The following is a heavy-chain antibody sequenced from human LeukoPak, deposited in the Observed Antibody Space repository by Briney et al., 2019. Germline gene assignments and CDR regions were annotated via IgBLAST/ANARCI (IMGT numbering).Heavy chain of an antibody. V-gene: IGHV3-7*01. D-gene: IGHD5-12*01. CDR2: IKHDGSEK. CDR1: GFTLTSYW. J-gene: IGHJ6*03. Sequence: GGSLRLSCAASGFTLTSYWMSWVRQAPGKGLEWVAYIKHDGSEKYYVDSVKGRFIISRENATNSLYLQMNSLSAEDTAVYYCARVSAAVATNYYYMDVWGKGTTVTVSS. CDR3: ARVSAAVATNYYYMDV.